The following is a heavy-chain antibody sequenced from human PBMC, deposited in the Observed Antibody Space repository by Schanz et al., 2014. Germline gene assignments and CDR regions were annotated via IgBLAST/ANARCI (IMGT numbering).Heavy chain of an antibody. V-gene: IGHV3-48*01. CDR2: ISSSSGTI. CDR3: ARDLSSLIQGDV. CDR1: GFTFSNYG. Sequence: VQLVESGGDLVKPGGSLRPSCEASGFTFSNYGMNWVRQAPEKGLEWVSYISSSSGTIYYADSVKGRFTISRDNAKNLLYLQMNGLRAEDTAVYFCARDLSSLIQGDVWGKGTTVTVSS. J-gene: IGHJ6*04. D-gene: IGHD2-2*01.